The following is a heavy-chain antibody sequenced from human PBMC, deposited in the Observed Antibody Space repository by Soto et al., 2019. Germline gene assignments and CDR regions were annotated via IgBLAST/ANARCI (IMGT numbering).Heavy chain of an antibody. CDR1: GCP. Sequence: GCPMTMVRQAKGKGLEWVSGSSGSGDETYYADSVKGRFTVSRDNSKNTLYLQMNRLRVADMALYYSASRPAARIQTPWLLYWGHRTRCSVSS. CDR3: ASRPAARIQTPWLLY. D-gene: IGHD3-22*01. CDR2: SSGSGDET. J-gene: IGHJ4*03. V-gene: IGHV3-23*01.